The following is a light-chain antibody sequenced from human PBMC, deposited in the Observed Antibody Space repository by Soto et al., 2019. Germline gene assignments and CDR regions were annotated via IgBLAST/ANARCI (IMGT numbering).Light chain of an antibody. Sequence: QSVLTQPASVSGSPGQSITISCTGTSNDVGGYNFVSWYQQHPDKAPKLMIYDVTNRPSGVSIRFSGSKSGNTASLTISGLQAEDEADYYCSSYTSISTYVFGTGTKVTVL. CDR3: SSYTSISTYV. CDR2: DVT. V-gene: IGLV2-14*01. CDR1: SNDVGGYNF. J-gene: IGLJ1*01.